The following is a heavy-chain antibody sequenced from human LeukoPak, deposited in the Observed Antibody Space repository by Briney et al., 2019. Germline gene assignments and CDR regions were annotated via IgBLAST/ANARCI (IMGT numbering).Heavy chain of an antibody. V-gene: IGHV3-7*01. J-gene: IGHJ4*02. CDR1: GFTFSGYW. CDR3: ARSGYTYGVRPF. CDR2: IKQDGSDK. Sequence: GGSLTLSCAASGFTFSGYWMSWVRQAPGKGLEWVANIKQDGSDKYYVDSVKGRFTISRDNAKNSLYLQMNSLRAEDTAVYYCARSGYTYGVRPFWDQGTLVTVSS. D-gene: IGHD5-18*01.